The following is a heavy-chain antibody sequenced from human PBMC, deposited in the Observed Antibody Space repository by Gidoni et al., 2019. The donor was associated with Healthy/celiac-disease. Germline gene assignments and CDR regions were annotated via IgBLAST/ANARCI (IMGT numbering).Heavy chain of an antibody. CDR1: GFTFDGYA. D-gene: IGHD6-13*01. V-gene: IGHV3-9*01. CDR2: SNRNSDII. J-gene: IGHJ4*02. CDR3: AKDVHSSSWYIANY. Sequence: EVQLVESGGDMVQPGWSLRLSGAASGFTFDGYAIHWVLQAPGKGLEWFSGSNRNSDIIGYADSVKGRFTISIDNAKNSLYLQMNSMRAEETAFYYCAKDVHSSSWYIANYWGQVTLVTVSS.